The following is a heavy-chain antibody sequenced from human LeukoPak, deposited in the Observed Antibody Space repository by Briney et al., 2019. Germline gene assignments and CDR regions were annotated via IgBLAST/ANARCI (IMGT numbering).Heavy chain of an antibody. V-gene: IGHV4-4*07. Sequence: SETLSLTCTVSGGSISSFHWSWIRQPAGKGLEWIGLIYSNGGTDYNPSLMNRGTTSADKTTNHFSQRLSTVPAADTTVYYCASGGTRDCNITSYYDHYWGQGTLVTVSS. CDR3: ASGGTRDCNITSYYDHY. CDR1: GGSISSFH. D-gene: IGHD2-2*01. J-gene: IGHJ4*02. CDR2: IYSNGGT.